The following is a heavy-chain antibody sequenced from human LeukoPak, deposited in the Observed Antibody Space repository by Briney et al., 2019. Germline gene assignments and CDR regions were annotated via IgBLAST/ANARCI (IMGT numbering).Heavy chain of an antibody. CDR2: IYYSGST. D-gene: IGHD2-8*01. CDR1: GGSISSSSYY. J-gene: IGHJ4*02. CDR3: ARLGSMTYYFDY. V-gene: IGHV4-39*01. Sequence: LETLSLTCTVSGGSISSSSYYWGWIRQPPGKGLEWIGSIYYSGSTYYNPSLKSRVTISVDTSKNQFSLKLSSVTAADTAVYYCARLGSMTYYFDYWGQGTLVTVSS.